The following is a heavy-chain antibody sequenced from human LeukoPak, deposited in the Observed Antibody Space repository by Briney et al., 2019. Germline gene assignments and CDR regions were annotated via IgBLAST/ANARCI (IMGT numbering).Heavy chain of an antibody. CDR2: IYYSGRT. J-gene: IGHJ3*02. V-gene: IGHV4-59*01. Sequence: AEPLSLTRTVSGGPISSYYWSWIRQPPGKGRECLGNIYYSGRTHYNPSLESRVTISVDTSKNQFFLKLSSVTAAETAVDYCARERFSSGWKRGFDIWGQGTMVTVSS. D-gene: IGHD6-19*01. CDR1: GGPISSYY. CDR3: ARERFSSGWKRGFDI.